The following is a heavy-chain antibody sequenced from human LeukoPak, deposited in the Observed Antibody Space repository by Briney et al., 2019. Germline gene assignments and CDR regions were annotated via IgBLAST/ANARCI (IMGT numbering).Heavy chain of an antibody. V-gene: IGHV4-4*07. CDR1: GGSISSYH. D-gene: IGHD3-3*01. J-gene: IGHJ5*02. CDR2: IYTSGGT. Sequence: SETLSLTCTVSGGSISSYHWSWIRQPAGKGLEWIGRIYTSGGTNYNPSLKSRVTMSVDTSKNQFSLKLSSVTAADTAVYYCARDGIWSGHLLWFDPWGQGTLVTVSP. CDR3: ARDGIWSGHLLWFDP.